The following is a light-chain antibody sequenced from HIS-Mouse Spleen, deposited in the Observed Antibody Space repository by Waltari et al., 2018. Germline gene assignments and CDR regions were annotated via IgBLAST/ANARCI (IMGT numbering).Light chain of an antibody. CDR2: NES. J-gene: IGLJ2*01. Sequence: SYELTQPPSVPVSPGQTARITCSVAALPKQYAYWYQQKLGQAPVLVIYNESERTSRIPESVSGSRSGTTVTLTTSGGQAEDEADYYCQSADSSSTYVVFGGGTKLTVL. V-gene: IGLV3-25*03. CDR1: ALPKQY. CDR3: QSADSSSTYVV.